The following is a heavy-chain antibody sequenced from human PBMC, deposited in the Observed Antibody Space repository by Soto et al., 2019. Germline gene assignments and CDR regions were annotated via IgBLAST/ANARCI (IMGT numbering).Heavy chain of an antibody. CDR1: GFTFSSYA. J-gene: IGHJ6*02. V-gene: IGHV3-23*01. Sequence: GGSLRLSCAASGFTFSSYAMSWVRQAPGKGLEWVSAISGSGGSTYYADSVKGRFTISRDNSKNTLYLQMNSLRAEDTAVYYCAKGGPRATVTSEGPVYYYYGMDVWGQGTTVTVSS. CDR2: ISGSGGST. CDR3: AKGGPRATVTSEGPVYYYYGMDV. D-gene: IGHD4-4*01.